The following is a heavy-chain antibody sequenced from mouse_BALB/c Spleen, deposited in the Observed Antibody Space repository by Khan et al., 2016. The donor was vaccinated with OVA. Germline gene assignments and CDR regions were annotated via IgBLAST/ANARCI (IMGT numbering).Heavy chain of an antibody. CDR3: ARTARINY. V-gene: IGHV3-2*02. CDR2: ISYTGST. Sequence: EVQLQESGPGLVKPSQSLSLTCTVTGYSITSGYGWNWIRQFPGNKLEWMGYISYTGSTNYNPSLKSRISITRDTSKNQFFLQLNSVTTEDTATDYWARTARINYWGQGTTLTVSS. CDR1: GYSITSGYG. D-gene: IGHD1-2*01. J-gene: IGHJ2*01.